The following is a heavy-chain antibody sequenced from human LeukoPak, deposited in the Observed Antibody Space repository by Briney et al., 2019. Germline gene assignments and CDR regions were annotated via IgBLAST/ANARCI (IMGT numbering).Heavy chain of an antibody. CDR3: AKGVYYYDY. CDR2: TKEDESEK. Sequence: PGGSLRLSCAASGFTFSSYWMSWVRQAPGEGLEWVANTKEDESEKYYVDSVKGRFTISRDNAKNPLYLQMNSLRAEDTAVYYCAKGVYYYDYWGQGTLVTVSS. V-gene: IGHV3-7*01. D-gene: IGHD2/OR15-2a*01. CDR1: GFTFSSYW. J-gene: IGHJ4*02.